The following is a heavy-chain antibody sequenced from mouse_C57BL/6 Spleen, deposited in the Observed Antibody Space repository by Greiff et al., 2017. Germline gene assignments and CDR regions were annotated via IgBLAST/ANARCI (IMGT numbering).Heavy chain of an antibody. V-gene: IGHV1-64*01. J-gene: IGHJ1*03. CDR3: ARGYYGSSYGRYFDV. CDR1: GYTFTSYW. Sequence: VQLQQPGAELVKPGASVKLSCKASGYTFTSYWMHWVKQRPGQGLEWIGMIHPNSGSTNYNEKFKSKATLTVDKSSSTAYMQLSSLTSEDSAVYYCARGYYGSSYGRYFDVWGTGTTVTVSS. CDR2: IHPNSGST. D-gene: IGHD1-1*01.